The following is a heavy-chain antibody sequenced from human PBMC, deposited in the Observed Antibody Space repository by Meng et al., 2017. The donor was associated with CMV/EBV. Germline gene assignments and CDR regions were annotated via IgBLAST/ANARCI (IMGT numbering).Heavy chain of an antibody. D-gene: IGHD3-22*01. CDR3: ARDVYYYDSSGYYIDY. J-gene: IGHJ4*02. V-gene: IGHV3-21*01. Sequence: GESLKISCAASGFTFSSYSMNWVRQAPGKGLEWVSSISSSSSYIYYADSVKGRFTISRDNAKNSLYLQMNSLRAEDTAVYYCARDVYYYDSSGYYIDYWGQGTLVIVSS. CDR1: GFTFSSYS. CDR2: ISSSSSYI.